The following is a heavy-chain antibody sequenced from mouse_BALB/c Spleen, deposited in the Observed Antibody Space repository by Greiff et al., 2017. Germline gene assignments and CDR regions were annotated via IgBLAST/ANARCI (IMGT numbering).Heavy chain of an antibody. CDR1: GFNIKDYY. D-gene: IGHD3-1*01. CDR3: NKARATGTMDY. CDR2: IDPENGDT. J-gene: IGHJ4*01. Sequence: VQLQQSGAELVRSGASVKLSCTASGFNIKDYYMHWVKQRPEQGLEWIGWIDPENGDTEYAPKFQGKATMTADTSSNTAYLQLSSLTSEDTAVYYCNKARATGTMDYWGQGTSVTVSS. V-gene: IGHV14-4*02.